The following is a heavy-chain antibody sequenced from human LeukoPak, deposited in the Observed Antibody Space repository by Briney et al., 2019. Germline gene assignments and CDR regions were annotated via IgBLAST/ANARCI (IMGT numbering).Heavy chain of an antibody. CDR1: GFTFSDSY. D-gene: IGHD3-10*01. CDR2: ISNSGSSI. V-gene: IGHV3-11*04. J-gene: IGHJ6*03. Sequence: PGGSLRLSCAASGFTFSDSYMTWIRQAPGKGLEWVSYISNSGSSIYYADSVKGRFTTSRDNAKSSLYLQMNSLRAEDTAVYYCARPRWLGDYYMDVWGKGTTVTISS. CDR3: ARPRWLGDYYMDV.